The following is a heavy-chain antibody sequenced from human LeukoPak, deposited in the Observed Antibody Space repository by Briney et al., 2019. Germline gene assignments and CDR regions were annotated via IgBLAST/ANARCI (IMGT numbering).Heavy chain of an antibody. J-gene: IGHJ4*02. Sequence: SETPSLTCTVSGGSISSYYWSWIRQPPGKGLEWIGYIYYSGSTNYNPSLKSRVTISVDTSKNQFSLKLSSVTAADTAVYYCARHYYDSSGYYLWYFDYWGQGTLVTVSS. CDR3: ARHYYDSSGYYLWYFDY. CDR2: IYYSGST. D-gene: IGHD3-22*01. V-gene: IGHV4-59*08. CDR1: GGSISSYY.